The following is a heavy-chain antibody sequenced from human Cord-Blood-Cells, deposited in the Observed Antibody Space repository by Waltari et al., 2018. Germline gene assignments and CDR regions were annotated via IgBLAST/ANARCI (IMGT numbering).Heavy chain of an antibody. J-gene: IGHJ4*02. CDR2: INHSGST. CDR1: GASFSGYY. CDR3: ARGAWYSSSWYYFDY. D-gene: IGHD6-13*01. Sequence: QVQLQQWGAGLLKPSETLSLTCAVYGASFSGYYWNWVRQSPGKGLEWIGEINHSGSTNYNPSLKSRVTISVDTSKNQFSLKVSSVTAADTAVYYCARGAWYSSSWYYFDYWGQGTLVTVSS. V-gene: IGHV4-34*01.